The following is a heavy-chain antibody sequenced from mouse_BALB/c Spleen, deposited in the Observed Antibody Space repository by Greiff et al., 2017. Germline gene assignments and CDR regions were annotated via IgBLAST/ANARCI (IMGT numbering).Heavy chain of an antibody. V-gene: IGHV7-3*02. CDR1: GFTFTDYY. Sequence: EVQGVESGGGLVQPGGSLRLSCATSGFTFTDYYMSWVRQPPGKALEWLGFIRNKANGYTTEYSASVKGRFTISRDNSQSILYLQMNTLRAEDSATYYCASYDYGGAMDYWGQGTSVTVSS. D-gene: IGHD2-4*01. J-gene: IGHJ4*01. CDR3: ASYDYGGAMDY. CDR2: IRNKANGYTT.